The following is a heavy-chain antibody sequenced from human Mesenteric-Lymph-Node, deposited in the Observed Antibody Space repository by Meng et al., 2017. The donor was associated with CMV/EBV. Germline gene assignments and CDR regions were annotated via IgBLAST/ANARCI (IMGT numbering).Heavy chain of an antibody. CDR1: GLTFSSYA. D-gene: IGHD5-12*01. CDR3: AKERSFGDYDFEFFDY. Sequence: GGSLRLSCAASGLTFSSYAMSWVRQAPGKGLEWVSGISGNDGRTFYADSVKGRFTMSRDNSKNTLYLQMNSLRAEDTAVYYCAKERSFGDYDFEFFDYWGQGTLVTVSS. V-gene: IGHV3-23*01. CDR2: ISGNDGRT. J-gene: IGHJ4*02.